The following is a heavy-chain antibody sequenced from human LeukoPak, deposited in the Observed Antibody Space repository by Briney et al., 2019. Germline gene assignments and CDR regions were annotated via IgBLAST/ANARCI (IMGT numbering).Heavy chain of an antibody. CDR3: ARDRDLRYFDWSYGGAFDI. CDR1: GYTFTSYG. D-gene: IGHD3-9*01. Sequence: GASVKVSCKASGYTFTSYGISWVRQAPGQGLEWMGWINTNTGNPTYAQGFTGRFVFSLDTSVSTAYLQISSLKAEDTAVYYCARDRDLRYFDWSYGGAFDIWGQGTMDTVSS. V-gene: IGHV7-4-1*02. CDR2: INTNTGNP. J-gene: IGHJ3*02.